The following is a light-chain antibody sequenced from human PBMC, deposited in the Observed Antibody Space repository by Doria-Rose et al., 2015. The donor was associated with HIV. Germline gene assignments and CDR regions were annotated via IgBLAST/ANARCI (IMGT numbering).Light chain of an antibody. CDR3: HQYGTSWT. J-gene: IGKJ1*01. CDR2: DGS. CDR1: QSFSSTY. V-gene: IGKV3-20*01. Sequence: TQSPGTLSLSPGERATLSCRASQSFSSTYLAWYQQKPGQAPSLLIYDGSTSATDIPDSVSASGSWTDSTLTINRLEPEDFALYYCHQYGTSWTFGQGTKVEI.